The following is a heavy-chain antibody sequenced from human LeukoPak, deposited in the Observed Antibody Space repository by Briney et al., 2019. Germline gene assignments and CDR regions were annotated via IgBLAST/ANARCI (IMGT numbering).Heavy chain of an antibody. V-gene: IGHV4-28*01. J-gene: IGHJ5*02. CDR2: IYHSGTT. CDR3: ARHYGP. D-gene: IGHD3-16*01. Sequence: SDTLSLTCAVSGYSITSSSWWGWIRQPPGKGLEWIGYIYHSGTTYYNPSLQSRVTISVDTSKNRFSLKLNSVTAADTAVYYCARHYGPWGQGTLVTVSS. CDR1: GYSITSSSW.